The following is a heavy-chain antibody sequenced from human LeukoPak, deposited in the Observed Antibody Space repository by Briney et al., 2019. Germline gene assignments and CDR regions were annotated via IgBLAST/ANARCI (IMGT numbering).Heavy chain of an antibody. CDR3: TTLRSLDY. CDR2: IISKTDGGIT. V-gene: IGHV3-15*01. J-gene: IGHJ4*02. Sequence: GGSLRLSCAASGFGFSYAWMNWVRQAPGKGLEWVGRIISKTDGGITDYAAPVRGRFTISRDDSKNTLYLEMNNLKPEDTAVYYCTTLRSLDYWGQGTQVTVSS. CDR1: GFGFSYAW. D-gene: IGHD3-10*01.